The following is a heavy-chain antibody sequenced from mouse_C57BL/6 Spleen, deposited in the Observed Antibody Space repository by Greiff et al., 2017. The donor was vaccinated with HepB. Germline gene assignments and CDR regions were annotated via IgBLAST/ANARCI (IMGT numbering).Heavy chain of an antibody. Sequence: ESGPGLVKPSQSLSLTCSVTGYSITSGYYWNWIRQFPGNKLEWMGYISYDGSNNYNPSLKNRISITRDTSKNQFFLKLNSVTTEDTATYYCANGDIYYGNSYYFDYWGQGTTLTVSS. CDR1: GYSITSGYY. V-gene: IGHV3-6*01. CDR2: ISYDGSN. CDR3: ANGDIYYGNSYYFDY. J-gene: IGHJ2*01. D-gene: IGHD2-1*01.